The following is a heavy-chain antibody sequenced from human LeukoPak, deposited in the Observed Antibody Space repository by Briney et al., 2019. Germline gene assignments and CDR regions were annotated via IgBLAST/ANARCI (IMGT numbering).Heavy chain of an antibody. CDR1: GFTFSSYT. CDR2: ITTGGPNT. J-gene: IGHJ4*02. V-gene: IGHV3-23*01. CDR3: AKDGGLWVSAHWGDS. D-gene: IGHD7-27*01. Sequence: GGSLRLSCTASGFTFSSYTMSWVRQAPGKGLKWVSTITTGGPNTYYADSVKGRFTLSRDDSKNTLYLQMNSLRAEDTAVYYCAKDGGLWVSAHWGDSWGRGTLVTVSS.